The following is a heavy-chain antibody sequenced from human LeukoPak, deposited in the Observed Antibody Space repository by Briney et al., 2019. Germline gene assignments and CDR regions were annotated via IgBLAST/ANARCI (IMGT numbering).Heavy chain of an antibody. J-gene: IGHJ4*02. CDR2: ISGSGGST. CDR1: GFTFSSYA. CDR3: ARDLIGYCSGGSCLPSDYFDY. V-gene: IGHV3-23*01. D-gene: IGHD2-15*01. Sequence: GGSLRLSCAASGFTFSSYAMSWVRQAPGKGLEWVSAISGSGGSTYYADSVKGRFTISRDNAKNSLYLQMNSLRAEDTAVYYCARDLIGYCSGGSCLPSDYFDYWGQGTLVTVSS.